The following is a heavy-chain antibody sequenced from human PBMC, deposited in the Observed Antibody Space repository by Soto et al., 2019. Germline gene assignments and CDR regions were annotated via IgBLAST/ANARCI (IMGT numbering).Heavy chain of an antibody. CDR3: ASYAKGYCSGGSCYGRNYFDY. CDR1: GGSVSSGSYY. J-gene: IGHJ4*02. V-gene: IGHV4-61*01. Sequence: QVQLQESGPGLVKPSETLSLTCTVSGGSVSSGSYYWSWIRQPPGKGLEWIGYIYYSGSTNYNPSLKSRVTISVDTSKNAFSLKLSSVTAADTAVYYCASYAKGYCSGGSCYGRNYFDYWGQGTLVTVSS. CDR2: IYYSGST. D-gene: IGHD2-15*01.